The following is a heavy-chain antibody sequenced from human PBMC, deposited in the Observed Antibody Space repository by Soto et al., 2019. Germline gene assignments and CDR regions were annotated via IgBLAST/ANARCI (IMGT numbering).Heavy chain of an antibody. Sequence: QVQLQQWGAGLLKPSETLSLTCAVYGGSFSGYYWSWIRQPPGKGLEWIGEINHSGSTNYNPSLKXRXPXXVDTSKNQFSLKLSSVTAADTAVYYCARGSTAHAYWGQGTLVTVSS. V-gene: IGHV4-34*01. CDR3: ARGSTAHAY. J-gene: IGHJ4*02. CDR1: GGSFSGYY. CDR2: INHSGST. D-gene: IGHD4-17*01.